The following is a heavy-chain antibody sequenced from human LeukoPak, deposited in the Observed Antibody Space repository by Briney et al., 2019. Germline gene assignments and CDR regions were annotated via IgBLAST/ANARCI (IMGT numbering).Heavy chain of an antibody. Sequence: GGSRRLSCSVSGFTVSSDYVSWVRQAPGKGLEWVSVVYPRGQTYYADSVKGRFTLSRDTLNNTLHLQMNSLRVEDSAVYYCARQTPEYYFGSGRKFDSWGQGTLVPVSS. CDR2: VYPRGQT. D-gene: IGHD3-10*01. CDR3: ARQTPEYYFGSGRKFDS. J-gene: IGHJ4*02. V-gene: IGHV3-66*04. CDR1: GFTVSSDY.